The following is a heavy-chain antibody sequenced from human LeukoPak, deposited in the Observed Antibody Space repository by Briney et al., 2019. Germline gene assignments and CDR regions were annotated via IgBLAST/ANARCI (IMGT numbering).Heavy chain of an antibody. CDR3: AALDIVVGD. CDR1: GFTFSSYA. CDR2: ISGSGGST. Sequence: GGALRLSCAASGFTFSSYAMSGVRQAPGKGREGVSAISGSGGSTYYADSVKGRFTISRDNSKNTLYLQMNSLRAEDTAVYYCAALDIVVGDWGQGTLVTVSS. D-gene: IGHD2-15*01. J-gene: IGHJ4*02. V-gene: IGHV3-23*01.